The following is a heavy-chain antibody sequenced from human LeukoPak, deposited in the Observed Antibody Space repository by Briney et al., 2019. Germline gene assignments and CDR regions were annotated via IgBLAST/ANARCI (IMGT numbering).Heavy chain of an antibody. CDR1: GYTFTGYY. Sequence: AASVKVSCKASGYTFTGYYMHWVRQAPGQGLEWMGWINPNSGGTNYAQKFQGRVTMTRDTSISTAYMEMSRLRSDDTAVYYCARAVVVVPAAIYYDSSGYLFDYWRQGTLVTVSS. V-gene: IGHV1-2*02. D-gene: IGHD2-2*02. CDR3: ARAVVVVPAAIYYDSSGYLFDY. CDR2: INPNSGGT. J-gene: IGHJ4*02.